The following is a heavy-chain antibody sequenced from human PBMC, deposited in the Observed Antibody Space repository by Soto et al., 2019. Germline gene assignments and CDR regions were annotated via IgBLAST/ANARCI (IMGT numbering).Heavy chain of an antibody. Sequence: QITLKESGPTLVKPTQTLTLTCTFCGFSLKTGGAGVGWIRQPPGKALEWLALIYWNEDKRYSPSLKSRLTITKDTSKNQVVLTMTNMDPVDTATYYCAHRGYGHYPRDNWFDPWGQGTLVTVSS. D-gene: IGHD4-17*01. J-gene: IGHJ5*02. CDR3: AHRGYGHYPRDNWFDP. V-gene: IGHV2-5*01. CDR2: IYWNEDK. CDR1: GFSLKTGGAG.